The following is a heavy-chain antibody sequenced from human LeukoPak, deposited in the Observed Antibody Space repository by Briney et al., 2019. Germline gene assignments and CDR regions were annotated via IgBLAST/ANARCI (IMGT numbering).Heavy chain of an antibody. J-gene: IGHJ3*02. V-gene: IGHV3-9*01. Sequence: PGGSLRLSCAASGFTFDDYAMHWVRQAPGKGLEWVSGISWNSGSIGYADSVKGRLTISRDNAKNSLYLQMNSLRAEDTALYYCAKDLSARYYYDSVAFDIWGQGTMVTVSS. CDR1: GFTFDDYA. CDR2: ISWNSGSI. D-gene: IGHD3-22*01. CDR3: AKDLSARYYYDSVAFDI.